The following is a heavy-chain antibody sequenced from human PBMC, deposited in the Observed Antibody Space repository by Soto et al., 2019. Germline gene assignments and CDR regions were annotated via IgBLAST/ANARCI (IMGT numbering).Heavy chain of an antibody. CDR1: GGTFSSYA. V-gene: IGHV1-69*12. Sequence: QVQLVQSGAEVKKPGSSVKVSCKASGGTFSSYAISWVRQAPGQGLEWMGGIIPIFGPANYAQKFQGRVAVTAEESTSTAYMEVSRLGSEDTAVYYCARVANGDLPRMDVWGQGSTVTVSS. J-gene: IGHJ6*02. CDR2: IIPIFGPA. CDR3: ARVANGDLPRMDV. D-gene: IGHD4-17*01.